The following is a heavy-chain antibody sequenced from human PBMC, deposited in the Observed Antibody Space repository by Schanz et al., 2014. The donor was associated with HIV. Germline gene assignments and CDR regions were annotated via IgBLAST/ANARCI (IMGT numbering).Heavy chain of an antibody. Sequence: QVQLVQSGTEVKKPGSSVKVSCKASGGTFRNHAISWVRQAPGQGLEWVGGVIPAFGTANYAQKFRGRVSMTTDTSTSTVYMELRSLRSEDTAVYYCARDLGGDFWSSQGGLDPWGQGTLVTVSS. D-gene: IGHD3-3*01. CDR3: ARDLGGDFWSSQGGLDP. CDR1: GGTFRNHA. J-gene: IGHJ5*02. V-gene: IGHV1-69*06. CDR2: VIPAFGTA.